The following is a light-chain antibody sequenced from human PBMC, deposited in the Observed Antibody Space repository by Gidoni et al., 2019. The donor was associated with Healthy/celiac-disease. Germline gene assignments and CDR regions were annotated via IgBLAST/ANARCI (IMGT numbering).Light chain of an antibody. CDR3: QQNNNWPPA. Sequence: EIVLTQSPATLSVSPGQRATLPCRASQSVSSNLAWYQQKPGQAPRLLIYGASTRASGIPARFSGSGSGTEFTLPISSLQSEDFAVYYCQQNNNWPPAFGHGTKVDIK. CDR2: GAS. CDR1: QSVSSN. V-gene: IGKV3-15*01. J-gene: IGKJ3*01.